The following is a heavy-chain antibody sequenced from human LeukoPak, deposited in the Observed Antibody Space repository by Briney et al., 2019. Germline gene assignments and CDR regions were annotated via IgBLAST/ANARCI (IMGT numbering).Heavy chain of an antibody. CDR2: VYYSGST. J-gene: IGHJ5*02. D-gene: IGHD3-22*01. Sequence: SETLSLTCTVSGGSISSNSYFWGWIRQPPGKGLEWIGSVYYSGSTYYNPSLKSRVTMSVDTSKNQFSLKLSSVTAADTAVYYCARHGRPTYYSDTSDYAVRPWGQGTLVTVSS. CDR1: GGSISSNSYF. CDR3: ARHGRPTYYSDTSDYAVRP. V-gene: IGHV4-39*01.